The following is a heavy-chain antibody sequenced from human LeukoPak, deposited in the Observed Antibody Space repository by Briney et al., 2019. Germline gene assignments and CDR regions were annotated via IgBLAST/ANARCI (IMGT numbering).Heavy chain of an antibody. D-gene: IGHD2-2*01. V-gene: IGHV4-59*01. CDR3: ARTVCSSTSCWFQY. CDR2: IYYSGST. Sequence: SETLSLTCTVSGGSISSYYSSWIRQPPGKGLEWIGYIYYSGSTNYNPSLKSRVTISVDTSKNQFSLKLSSVTAADTAVYYCARTVCSSTSCWFQYWAQGTLVTVSS. J-gene: IGHJ4*02. CDR1: GGSISSYY.